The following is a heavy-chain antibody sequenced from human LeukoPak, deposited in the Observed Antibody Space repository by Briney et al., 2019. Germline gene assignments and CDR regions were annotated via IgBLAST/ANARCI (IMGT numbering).Heavy chain of an antibody. CDR1: GGTFSSYA. Sequence: SVKASWKASGGTFSSYAISWVRQAPGQGLEWVGRIIPILGIANYAQKFQGRVTITADKSTSTAYMELSSLRSEDTAVYYCARERITMIVVVITYDAFDIWGQGTMVTVSS. D-gene: IGHD3-22*01. CDR3: ARERITMIVVVITYDAFDI. CDR2: IIPILGIA. J-gene: IGHJ3*02. V-gene: IGHV1-69*04.